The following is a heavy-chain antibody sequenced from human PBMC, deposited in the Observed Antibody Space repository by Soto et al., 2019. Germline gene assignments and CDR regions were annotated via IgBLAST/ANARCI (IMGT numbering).Heavy chain of an antibody. Sequence: GGSLRLSXAASGFTFDDYTMHWVRQAPGKGLEWVSLISWDGGSTYYADSVKGRFTISRDNSKNSLYLQMNSLRTEDTALYYCAKDMGCSSTSCYEYYYYYYGMDVWGQGTTVTVSS. J-gene: IGHJ6*02. CDR1: GFTFDDYT. D-gene: IGHD2-2*01. CDR3: AKDMGCSSTSCYEYYYYYYGMDV. CDR2: ISWDGGST. V-gene: IGHV3-43*01.